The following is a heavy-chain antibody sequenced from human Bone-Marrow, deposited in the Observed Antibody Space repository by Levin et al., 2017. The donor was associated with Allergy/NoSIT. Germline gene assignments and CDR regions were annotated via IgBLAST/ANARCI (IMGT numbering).Heavy chain of an antibody. V-gene: IGHV3-33*01. D-gene: IGHD1-26*01. Sequence: GESLKISCAVSGITFRTHGMHWVRQAPGKGLEWVALIWYDGSKKFYADSVKGRFTISRDNSKKTLYLQMNSLRAEDTAVYYCAGGDSGSYHFDYWGQGALVTVSS. CDR2: IWYDGSKK. J-gene: IGHJ4*02. CDR1: GITFRTHG. CDR3: AGGDSGSYHFDY.